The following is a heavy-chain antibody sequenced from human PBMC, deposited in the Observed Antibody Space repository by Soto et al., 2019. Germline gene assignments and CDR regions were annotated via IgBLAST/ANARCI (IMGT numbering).Heavy chain of an antibody. V-gene: IGHV3-33*01. CDR1: GFTFSSYG. Sequence: HVQLVESGGGVVQPGRSLRLSCAASGFTFSSYGMHWVRQAPGKGLEWVALTWYDGNKKYYADSVKGRFTISRDNSKNTVSVQMINLRVEDTAVYYCSRHCSGGSCYTYYYGMDFWGQGTTVTVCS. CDR3: SRHCSGGSCYTYYYGMDF. D-gene: IGHD2-15*01. J-gene: IGHJ6*02. CDR2: TWYDGNKK.